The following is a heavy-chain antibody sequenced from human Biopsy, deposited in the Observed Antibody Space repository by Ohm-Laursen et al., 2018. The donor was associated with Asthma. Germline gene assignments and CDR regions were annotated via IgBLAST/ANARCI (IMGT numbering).Heavy chain of an antibody. Sequence: GSSVKVSCKSLGGTFNTYVIGWVRQAPGQGLEWMGGINPVFGTTTYPQKFQDRVTITADDSTSTVYMELSSLRSEDTAVYYCARKAGSCISRTCYSLDFWGQGTLVIVSS. CDR1: GGTFNTYV. CDR2: INPVFGTT. D-gene: IGHD2-2*01. J-gene: IGHJ4*02. V-gene: IGHV1-69*01. CDR3: ARKAGSCISRTCYSLDF.